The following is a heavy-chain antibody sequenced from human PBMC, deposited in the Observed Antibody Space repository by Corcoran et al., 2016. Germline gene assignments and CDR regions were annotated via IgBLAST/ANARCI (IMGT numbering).Heavy chain of an antibody. CDR2: LNTANGDT. CDR1: GYTFTYYA. Sequence: QVQLVQSATEVEKPGASVKVSCKASGYTFTYYAMHWVRQAPGQSLEWMGWLNTANGDTKYSQKFQDRLTITRDTSASTTYMDLSSLRSEDTAIYYGARDRADIATGGGPVGDWGQGTLVTVSS. J-gene: IGHJ4*02. V-gene: IGHV1-3*04. CDR3: ARDRADIATGGGPVGD. D-gene: IGHD3-9*01.